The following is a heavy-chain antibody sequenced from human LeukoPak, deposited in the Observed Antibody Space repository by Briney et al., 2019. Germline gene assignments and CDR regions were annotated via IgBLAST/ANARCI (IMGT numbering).Heavy chain of an antibody. Sequence: ASVKVSCKASGYTFTSYYMHWVRQAPGQGLEWMGIINPSGGSTSYAQKFQGRVTMTRDTSTSTVYMELSSLRSEDTAVYYCARSSSDYYDSSGYCSYWGQGTLVTVSS. CDR3: ARSSSDYYDSSGYCSY. CDR2: INPSGGST. D-gene: IGHD3-22*01. V-gene: IGHV1-46*01. J-gene: IGHJ4*02. CDR1: GYTFTSYY.